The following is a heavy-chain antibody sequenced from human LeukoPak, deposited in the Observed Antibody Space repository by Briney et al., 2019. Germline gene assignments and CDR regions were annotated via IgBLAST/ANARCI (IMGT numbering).Heavy chain of an antibody. CDR1: VGSIISSSYY. Sequence: SETLSLTCTVSVGSIISSSYYRGWVRQPPGKGLEWIGNIYYSGSTYYNPSLKSRVSISEDTSKNQFSLKLSSVTAADTAVYYCARRLDTSMVRGGSFDYWGQGILVTVSS. CDR3: ARRLDTSMVRGGSFDY. V-gene: IGHV4-39*01. CDR2: IYYSGST. J-gene: IGHJ4*02. D-gene: IGHD5-18*01.